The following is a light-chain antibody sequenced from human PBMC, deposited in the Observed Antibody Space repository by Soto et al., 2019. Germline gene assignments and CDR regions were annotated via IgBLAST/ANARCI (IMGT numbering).Light chain of an antibody. Sequence: DIQMTQSPSSLSASVGDRVTITCRASQSISSYLNWYQQKPGKAPKLLIYAASSLQSGVPSRFSGSGSGTDFTLTISSLQPEDFATYYCQQSYSTPHFGGGTKMEIK. CDR3: QQSYSTPH. J-gene: IGKJ4*01. CDR1: QSISSY. CDR2: AAS. V-gene: IGKV1-39*01.